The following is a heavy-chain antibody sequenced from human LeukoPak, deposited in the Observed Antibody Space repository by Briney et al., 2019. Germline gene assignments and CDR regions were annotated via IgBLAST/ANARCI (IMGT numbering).Heavy chain of an antibody. J-gene: IGHJ5*02. D-gene: IGHD3-10*01. CDR1: GFTVSANY. Sequence: GGSLRLLCAASGFTVSANYMTWVRQAPGKGLEWVANINQDGREKYYVHSVKGRFTISRDNAKNSLYLQMNSLRAEDTALYYCATPLTTAGSAWFDPWGQGTLVTVS. CDR2: INQDGREK. CDR3: ATPLTTAGSAWFDP. V-gene: IGHV3-7*05.